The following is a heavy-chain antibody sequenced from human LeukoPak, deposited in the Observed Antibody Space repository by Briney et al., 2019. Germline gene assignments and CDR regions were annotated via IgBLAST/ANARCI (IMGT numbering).Heavy chain of an antibody. CDR3: ANRRWLVSSFDY. D-gene: IGHD6-6*01. V-gene: IGHV1-69*13. CDR1: GGTFSSYA. J-gene: IGHJ4*02. CDR2: IIPIFGTA. Sequence: RGASVKVSCKASGGTFSSYAISWVRQAPGQGLEWMGGIIPIFGTANYAQKFQGRVTITADESTSTAYMELSSLRAEDTAVYYCANRRWLVSSFDYWGQGTLVTVSS.